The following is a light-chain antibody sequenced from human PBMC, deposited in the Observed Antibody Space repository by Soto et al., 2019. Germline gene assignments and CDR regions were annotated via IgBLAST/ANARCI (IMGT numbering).Light chain of an antibody. J-gene: IGKJ1*01. CDR1: QSVSKNY. CDR2: GAS. Sequence: IALTQSPGTLSLSPGERATLSCRASQSVSKNYLAWYQQKPGQAPRLLIYGASNRATGIPDRFSGSGSGTDFTLTISRMEPEDFAVYDCQQYGSSGTFGQGTKVDI. CDR3: QQYGSSGT. V-gene: IGKV3-20*01.